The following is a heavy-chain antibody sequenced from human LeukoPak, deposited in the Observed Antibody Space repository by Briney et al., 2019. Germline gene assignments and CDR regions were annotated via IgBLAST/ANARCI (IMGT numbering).Heavy chain of an antibody. CDR3: ARPYCGGGSCHDYFDY. CDR2: ISAYNGNT. CDR1: GYTFTGYY. D-gene: IGHD2-15*01. Sequence: ASVKVSCKASGYTFTGYYMHWVRQAPGQGLEWMGWISAYNGNTNYAQKLQGRVTMTTDTSTSTAYLELSRLRSDDTAVYYCARPYCGGGSCHDYFDYWGQGTLVTVSS. J-gene: IGHJ4*02. V-gene: IGHV1-18*04.